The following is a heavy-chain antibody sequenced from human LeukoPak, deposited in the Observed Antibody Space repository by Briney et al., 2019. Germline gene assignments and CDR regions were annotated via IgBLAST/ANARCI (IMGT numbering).Heavy chain of an antibody. CDR1: GSSFTSYW. CDR2: IYPRDSDT. V-gene: IGHV5-51*01. D-gene: IGHD2-8*02. J-gene: IGHJ4*02. CDR3: ARHSAQSGICCELDD. Sequence: GASLKISCKASGSSFTSYWVGWVRQLPGKGLEWMGIIYPRDSDTRYNPSFQGQVTISVDKSTSTAYLQWSSLKASDTGMYYCARHSAQSGICCELDDWGQGTLVTVSS.